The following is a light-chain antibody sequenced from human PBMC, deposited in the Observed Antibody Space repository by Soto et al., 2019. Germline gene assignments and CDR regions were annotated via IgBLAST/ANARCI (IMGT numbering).Light chain of an antibody. CDR1: LNIGDS. J-gene: IGKJ1*01. Sequence: DIQMTQVPSTLAASVGDRVTITCRASLNIGDSLSWFQQKAGKPPTQLIYGASALQSGVPVRFSGSASGTDFTLTIRNMQREDFATYYCLQTYNLPRTFGQGTKVDIK. CDR3: LQTYNLPRT. V-gene: IGKV1-39*01. CDR2: GAS.